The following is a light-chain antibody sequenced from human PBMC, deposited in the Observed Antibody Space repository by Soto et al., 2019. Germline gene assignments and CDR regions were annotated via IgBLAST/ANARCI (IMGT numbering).Light chain of an antibody. J-gene: IGKJ1*01. V-gene: IGKV3-20*01. CDR1: QSVDRY. Sequence: IVLTQSPGTLSLSTRETATLSCRASQSVDRYVAWYQQKVGQAPRLLIYGASNRATGIPDRFSGSGSGTDFTLTISRLEPEDFAVYYCQQYGSSSWTFGQGTKVDI. CDR3: QQYGSSSWT. CDR2: GAS.